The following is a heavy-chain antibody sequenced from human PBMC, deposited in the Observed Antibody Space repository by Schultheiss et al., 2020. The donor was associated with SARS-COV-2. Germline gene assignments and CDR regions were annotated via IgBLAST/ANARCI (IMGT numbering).Heavy chain of an antibody. CDR3: ARNDASSSSAFDI. D-gene: IGHD6-6*01. Sequence: SETLSLTCTVSGGSISSHYWGWIRQPPGKGLEWIGYIYYSGSTNYNPSLKSRVTISVDTSKNQFSLQLNSVTPEDTAVYYCARNDASSSSAFDIWGQGTMVTVSS. J-gene: IGHJ3*02. CDR2: IYYSGST. V-gene: IGHV4-59*11. CDR1: GGSISSHY.